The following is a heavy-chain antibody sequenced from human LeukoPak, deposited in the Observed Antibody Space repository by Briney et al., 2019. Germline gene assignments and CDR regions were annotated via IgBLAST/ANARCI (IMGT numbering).Heavy chain of an antibody. J-gene: IGHJ4*02. CDR3: ARYMRDSGTYDFDQ. Sequence: SETLSLTCSVSGASISGYYWSWIRQTPGKGLEWIGYVYYTGTTNYNPSFQSRVTITAATSNNQFSLNLRSVTAADTAVYYCARYMRDSGTYDFDQWGQGTLVTVSS. D-gene: IGHD3-3*01. CDR2: VYYTGTT. V-gene: IGHV4-59*13. CDR1: GASISGYY.